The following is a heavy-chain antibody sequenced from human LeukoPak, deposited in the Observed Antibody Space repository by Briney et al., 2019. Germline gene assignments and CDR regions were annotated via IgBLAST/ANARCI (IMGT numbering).Heavy chain of an antibody. CDR3: ARVIQLWLYYYYYMDV. D-gene: IGHD5-18*01. CDR1: GYTFTSYA. CDR2: ISAYNGNT. V-gene: IGHV1-18*01. J-gene: IGHJ6*03. Sequence: ASVKVSCKASGYTFTSYAMNWVRQAPGQGLEWMGWISAYNGNTNYAQKLQGRVTMTTDTSTSTAYMELRSLRSDDTAVYYCARVIQLWLYYYYYMDVWGKGTTVTVSS.